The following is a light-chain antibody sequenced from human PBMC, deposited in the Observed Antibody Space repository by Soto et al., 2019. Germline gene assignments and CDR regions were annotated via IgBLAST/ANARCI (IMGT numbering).Light chain of an antibody. Sequence: QSALTHPASVSGSPGQSITISCTGTSSDVGSYSLVSWYQQHPGEAPKLIIYEGTKRPSGISNRFSASKSGNTASLTISGLQAEDEADYHCCSYAGSSTIYVFGTGTKLTVL. V-gene: IGLV2-23*01. CDR3: CSYAGSSTIYV. CDR1: SSDVGSYSL. CDR2: EGT. J-gene: IGLJ1*01.